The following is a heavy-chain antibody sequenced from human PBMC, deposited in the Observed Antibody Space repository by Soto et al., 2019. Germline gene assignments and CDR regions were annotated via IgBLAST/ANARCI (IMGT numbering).Heavy chain of an antibody. Sequence: VRLVESGGGLVKPGESLRLSCAASGFTFSHYSMNWVRQAPGKGLEWVSSISSTSSFIYTADSVRGRFTTSRDNAKDSLFWQMNSLRGDDTGVYYCARERGSSGLDVWGQGATVIVSS. V-gene: IGHV3-21*01. CDR3: ARERGSSGLDV. CDR2: ISSTSSFI. CDR1: GFTFSHYS. J-gene: IGHJ6*01. D-gene: IGHD3-16*02.